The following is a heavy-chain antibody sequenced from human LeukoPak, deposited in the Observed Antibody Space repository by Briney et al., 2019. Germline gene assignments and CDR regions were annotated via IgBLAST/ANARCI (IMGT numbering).Heavy chain of an antibody. CDR2: IYYSGST. CDR3: ARDGRGGRNYFDY. CDR1: GGSISSGGHY. Sequence: SETLSLTCTVSGGSISSGGHYWSWIRQHPGKGLEWIGYIYYSGSTYYNPSLKSRVTISVDTSKNQFSLKLSSVTAAGTAVYYCARDGRGGRNYFDYWGQGTLVTVSS. J-gene: IGHJ4*02. V-gene: IGHV4-31*03.